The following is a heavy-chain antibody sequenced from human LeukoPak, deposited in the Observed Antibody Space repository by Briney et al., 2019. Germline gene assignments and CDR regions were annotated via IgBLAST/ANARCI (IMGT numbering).Heavy chain of an antibody. CDR1: GFTFSDYY. J-gene: IGHJ5*02. D-gene: IGHD3-22*01. Sequence: GGSLRLSCAASGFTFSDYYMSWIRQAPGKGLEWVSYISSSGSTIYYADSVKGRFTISRDNAKNSLHLQMNSLRAEDTAVYYCARQEPYYYDSSGYYSGWFDPWGQGTLVTVSS. CDR3: ARQEPYYYDSSGYYSGWFDP. V-gene: IGHV3-11*04. CDR2: ISSSGSTI.